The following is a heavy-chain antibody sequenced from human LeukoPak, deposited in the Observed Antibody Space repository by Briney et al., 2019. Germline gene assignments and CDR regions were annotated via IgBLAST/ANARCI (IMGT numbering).Heavy chain of an antibody. CDR1: GITFTSSS. Sequence: PGGSLRLSCAASGITFTSSSMTWVRQAPGKGLEWVSSISSSSSYIYFADSLKGRFTISRDNAKNSLYLQMNSLRAEDTAVYYCAREGATAGSGYYFDYWGQGSLVTVSS. CDR2: ISSSSSYI. D-gene: IGHD6-13*01. V-gene: IGHV3-21*01. J-gene: IGHJ4*02. CDR3: AREGATAGSGYYFDY.